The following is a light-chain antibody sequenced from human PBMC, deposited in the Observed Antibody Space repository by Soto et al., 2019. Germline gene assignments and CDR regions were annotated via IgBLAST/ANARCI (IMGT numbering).Light chain of an antibody. CDR1: SSNIGSNA. J-gene: IGLJ1*01. V-gene: IGLV1-36*01. Sequence: QCLLTQPPSVSGAPRQRVAISCSGSSSNIGSNAVNWYQQFPGKAPKLLIYYDDLLASGVSARFSGYKSGTSASLAISGLQSEDVADYPCDDCDASPTRHVFGT. CDR3: DDCDASPTRHV. CDR2: YDD.